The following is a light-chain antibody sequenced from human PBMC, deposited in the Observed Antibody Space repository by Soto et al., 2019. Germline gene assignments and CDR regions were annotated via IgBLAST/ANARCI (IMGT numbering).Light chain of an antibody. CDR1: QSFSSGY. CDR2: GAG. J-gene: IGKJ4*01. Sequence: EIVLTKSPGSLSLSPGERATLSCRASQSFSSGYVAWYQQKPGQSPRLLMYGAGNRASGIPARFSGSGSGTDFTLTISSLQAEDVAVYYCQQYYSTPLLTFGGGTKVDIK. V-gene: IGKV3D-7*01. CDR3: QQYYSTPLLT.